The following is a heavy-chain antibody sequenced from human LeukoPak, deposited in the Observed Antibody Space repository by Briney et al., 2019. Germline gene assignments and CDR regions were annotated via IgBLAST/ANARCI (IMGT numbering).Heavy chain of an antibody. CDR3: ARGSSSWYVEYYYYYYMDV. D-gene: IGHD6-13*01. J-gene: IGHJ6*03. CDR1: GGSISSYY. V-gene: IGHV4-4*07. CDR2: IYTSGST. Sequence: SETLSLTCTVSGGSISSYYWSWIRQPAGKGLEWIGRIYTSGSTNYNPSLKSRVTMSVDTSKNQFSLKLSSVTAADTAVYYCARGSSSWYVEYYYYYYMDVWGKGTTVTVSS.